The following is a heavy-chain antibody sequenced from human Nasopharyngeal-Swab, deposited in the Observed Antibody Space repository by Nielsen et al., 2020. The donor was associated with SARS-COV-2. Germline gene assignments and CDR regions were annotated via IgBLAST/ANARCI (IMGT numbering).Heavy chain of an antibody. CDR1: GFTFSNAW. CDR2: IKSKTDGGTT. V-gene: IGHV3-15*01. J-gene: IGHJ6*02. D-gene: IGHD4-17*01. CDR3: TTEYGDYNYYYYYVMDV. Sequence: GGSLRLSCAASGFTFSNAWMNWVRQAPGKGLEWVGRIKSKTDGGTTDYAAPVKGRFTISRDDLKNTLYLQMNSLKTEDTAVYYCTTEYGDYNYYYYYVMDVWGQGTTVTVSS.